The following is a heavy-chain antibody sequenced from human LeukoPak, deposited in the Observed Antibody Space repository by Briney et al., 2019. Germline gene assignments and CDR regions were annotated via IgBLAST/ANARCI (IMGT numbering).Heavy chain of an antibody. CDR2: ISSSSSYI. J-gene: IGHJ6*02. CDR3: ARGVNYYYYGMDV. Sequence: GGSLRLSCAASGFTFTSYSMNWVRQAPGKGLEWVSSISSSSSYIYYADSVKGRFTISRDNAKNSLYLQMNSLRAEDTAVYYCARGVNYYYYGMDVWGQGTTVTVPS. D-gene: IGHD3-3*01. CDR1: GFTFTSYS. V-gene: IGHV3-21*01.